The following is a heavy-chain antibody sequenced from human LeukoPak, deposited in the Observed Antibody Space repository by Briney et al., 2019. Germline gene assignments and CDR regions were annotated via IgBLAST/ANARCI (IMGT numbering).Heavy chain of an antibody. J-gene: IGHJ4*02. Sequence: ASVKVSCKASGYTFTSYDINWVRQATGQGLEWMGWMNPNSGNTGYAQKFQGRVTMTRNTSISTAYMELSSLRSGDTAVYYCARPLRNSRSLWYWGQGTLVTVSS. CDR1: GYTFTSYD. V-gene: IGHV1-8*01. D-gene: IGHD6-6*01. CDR2: MNPNSGNT. CDR3: ARPLRNSRSLWY.